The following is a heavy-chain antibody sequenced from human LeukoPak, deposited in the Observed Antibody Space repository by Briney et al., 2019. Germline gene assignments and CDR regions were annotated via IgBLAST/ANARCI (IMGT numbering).Heavy chain of an antibody. V-gene: IGHV3-30-3*01. CDR2: ISYDGSNK. CDR3: ARVGNPGIGDLDY. D-gene: IGHD6-13*01. CDR1: GFTFSSYA. Sequence: GGSLRLSCAASGFTFSSYAMHWVRQAPGKGLEWVAVISYDGSNKYYADSVKGRFTISRDNSKNTLHLQMNSLRAEDTAVYYCARVGNPGIGDLDYWGQGTLVTVSS. J-gene: IGHJ4*02.